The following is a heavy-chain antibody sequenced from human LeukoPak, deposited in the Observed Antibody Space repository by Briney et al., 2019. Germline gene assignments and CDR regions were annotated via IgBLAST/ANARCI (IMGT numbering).Heavy chain of an antibody. Sequence: GGSLRLSCAASGFTFSSHGMHWVRQTPGKGLEWVAVLSPGGERPFYADFVKGRFTISRDNSKNTLYLQMDSLRAEDTAVYYCAKDRADNGDRLRFDPWGQGTLVTVSS. CDR2: LSPGGERP. J-gene: IGHJ5*02. CDR1: GFTFSSHG. V-gene: IGHV3-30*18. D-gene: IGHD4-17*01. CDR3: AKDRADNGDRLRFDP.